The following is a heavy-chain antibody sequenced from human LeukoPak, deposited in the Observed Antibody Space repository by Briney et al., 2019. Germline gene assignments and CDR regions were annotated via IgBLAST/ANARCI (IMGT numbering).Heavy chain of an antibody. CDR2: INHSGST. D-gene: IGHD3-22*01. CDR3: ARGLKYYYDSSGYPPLGY. CDR1: DYSISSGNY. Sequence: PSETLSLTCTVSDYSISSGNYWSWIRPPPGKGLEWIGEINHSGSTNYNPSLKSRVTISVDTSKNQFSLKLSSVTAADTAVYYCARGLKYYYDSSGYPPLGYWGQGTLVTVSS. J-gene: IGHJ4*02. V-gene: IGHV4-34*01.